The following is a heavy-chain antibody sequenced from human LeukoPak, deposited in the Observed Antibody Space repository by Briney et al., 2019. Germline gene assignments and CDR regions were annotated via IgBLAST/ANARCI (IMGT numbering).Heavy chain of an antibody. D-gene: IGHD2-15*01. V-gene: IGHV4-30-2*01. CDR1: GGSISSGGYS. CDR2: IYHSGST. CDR3: ARLSGLLAFDY. J-gene: IGHJ4*02. Sequence: SETLSLTCAVSGGSISSGGYSWSWIRQPPGKGLEWIGYIYHSGSTYYNPSLKSRVTISVDRSKNQLSLKLSSVTAADTAVYYCARLSGLLAFDYWGQGTLVTVSS.